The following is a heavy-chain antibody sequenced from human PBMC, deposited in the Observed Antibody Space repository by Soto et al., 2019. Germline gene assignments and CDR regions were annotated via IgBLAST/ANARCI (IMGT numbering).Heavy chain of an antibody. CDR3: ARDRSGVRGAIPSYYYYYGMDV. V-gene: IGHV3-30-3*01. J-gene: IGHJ6*02. CDR1: GFTFSSYA. CDR2: ISYDGSNK. D-gene: IGHD3-10*01. Sequence: QVQLVESGGGVVQPGRSLRLSCAASGFTFSSYAMHWVRQAPGKGLEWVAVISYDGSNKYYADSVKGRFTISRDNSKNTLYLQMNSLRAEDTAVYYCARDRSGVRGAIPSYYYYYGMDVWGQGTTVTVSS.